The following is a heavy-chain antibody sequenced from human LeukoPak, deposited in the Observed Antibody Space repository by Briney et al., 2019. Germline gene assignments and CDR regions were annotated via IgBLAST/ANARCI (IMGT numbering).Heavy chain of an antibody. CDR3: ARASYYESRNNIAFDI. Sequence: SETLSLTCTVSGGSINNYYWSWIRQPAGKGLEWIGRINPSGSTKNNPSLKSRVTMSLDTRKNQLSLNLGSVTAADTAVYYCARASYYESRNNIAFDIWAEGQWSPSPQ. CDR1: GGSINNYY. D-gene: IGHD3-22*01. V-gene: IGHV4-4*07. CDR2: INPSGST. J-gene: IGHJ3*02.